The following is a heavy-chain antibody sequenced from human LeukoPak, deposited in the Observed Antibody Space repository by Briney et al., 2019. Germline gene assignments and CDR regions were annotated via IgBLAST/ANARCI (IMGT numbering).Heavy chain of an antibody. CDR1: GFSFSSNY. D-gene: IGHD4-17*01. J-gene: IGHJ6*02. Sequence: AGSLSLSCAASGFSFSSNYISWVRQPPGKGLEWVSEIYNGGSTYYADSVKSRFTISRDNSKNTLSLKMNTLTPAATAVYYCARGGYGDYYYGMDFWGRGTTVTVS. CDR3: ARGGYGDYYYGMDF. CDR2: IYNGGST. V-gene: IGHV3-66*01.